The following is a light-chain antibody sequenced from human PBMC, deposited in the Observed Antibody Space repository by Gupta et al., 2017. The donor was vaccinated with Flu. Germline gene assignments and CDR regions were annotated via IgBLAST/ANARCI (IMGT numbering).Light chain of an antibody. J-gene: IGKJ1*01. V-gene: IGKV2D-29*01. CDR3: MQSVQLPWT. CDR1: QSLLESDGKTY. Sequence: ISCKSSQSLLESDGKTYLYLFLQKPGQPPQLLIYEVFNRFSGVPDRFSGSGSGTDFTLKISRVEAEDVGVYCCMQSVQLPWTFGQGTKVEIK. CDR2: EVF.